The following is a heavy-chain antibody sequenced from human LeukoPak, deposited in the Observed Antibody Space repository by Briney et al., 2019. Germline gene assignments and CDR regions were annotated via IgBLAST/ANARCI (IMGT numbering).Heavy chain of an antibody. V-gene: IGHV3-11*04. CDR3: ARETRAKDSSSDYFDY. CDR2: ISSSGSTI. D-gene: IGHD6-6*01. CDR1: GFTFSDYY. Sequence: GGSLRLSCAASGFTFSDYYMSWIRQAPGKGLEWVSYISSSGSTIYYADSVKGRFTISRDNAKNSLYLQMNSLRAEDTAVYYCARETRAKDSSSDYFDYWGQGTLVTVSS. J-gene: IGHJ4*02.